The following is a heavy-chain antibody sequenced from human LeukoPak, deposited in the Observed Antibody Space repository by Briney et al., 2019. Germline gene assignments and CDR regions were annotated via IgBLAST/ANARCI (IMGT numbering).Heavy chain of an antibody. V-gene: IGHV1-46*01. Sequence: ASVKVSCKASGYTFTSYYMHWVRQAPGQGLEWMGIINPSGGSTSYARKFQGRVTMTRDTSTSTVYMELSSLRSEDTAVYYCARDLRYFDWLFASLDYWGQGTLVTVSS. J-gene: IGHJ4*02. CDR3: ARDLRYFDWLFASLDY. CDR2: INPSGGST. CDR1: GYTFTSYY. D-gene: IGHD3-9*01.